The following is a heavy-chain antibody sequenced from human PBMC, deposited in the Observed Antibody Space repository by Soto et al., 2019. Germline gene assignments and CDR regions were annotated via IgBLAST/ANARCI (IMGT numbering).Heavy chain of an antibody. CDR2: IKQDGSEK. CDR1: GFTFSSYW. V-gene: IGHV3-7*01. Sequence: EVQLVESGGGLVQPGGSLRLSCAASGFTFSSYWMNWVRQAPGKGLEWVANIKQDGSEKYYVDSVKGRFTISRDNAKNSLYLQMNSLRAEDTAVYYCARHAAAAAKWNWFDPWGQGTLVTVSS. J-gene: IGHJ5*02. CDR3: ARHAAAAAKWNWFDP. D-gene: IGHD6-13*01.